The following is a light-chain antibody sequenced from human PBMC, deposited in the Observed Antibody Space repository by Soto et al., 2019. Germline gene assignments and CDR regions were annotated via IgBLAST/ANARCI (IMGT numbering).Light chain of an antibody. V-gene: IGLV1-47*01. CDR1: SSNIESNY. CDR3: AALDDSLSGYV. J-gene: IGLJ1*01. CDR2: RNN. Sequence: QSVLTQPPSASGTPGQRVTISCSGTSSNIESNYVYWYQQLPGTAPKLLIYRNNQRPSGVPDRFSGSKSGTSASLAISGLRSEDEADYYCAALDDSLSGYVFGTGTKLTVL.